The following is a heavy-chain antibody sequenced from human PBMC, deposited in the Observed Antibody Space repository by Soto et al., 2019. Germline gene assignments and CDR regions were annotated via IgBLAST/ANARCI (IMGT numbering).Heavy chain of an antibody. J-gene: IGHJ6*02. Sequence: PGGSLRLSCAASGFTVSSNYISWVRQAPGKGLEWVSVIYSGGSTYYADSVKGRFTISRDNSKNTLYLQMNSLRAEDTAVYYCARDQWRYYGSGESYYYYYGMDVWGQGTTVTVS. V-gene: IGHV3-53*01. CDR1: GFTVSSNY. CDR2: IYSGGST. D-gene: IGHD3-10*01. CDR3: ARDQWRYYGSGESYYYYYGMDV.